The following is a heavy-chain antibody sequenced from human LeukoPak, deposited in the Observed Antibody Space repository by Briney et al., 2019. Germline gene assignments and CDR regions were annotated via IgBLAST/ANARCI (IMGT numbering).Heavy chain of an antibody. CDR3: ARDRGAKVVPAAIIACWFDP. CDR1: GGSFSGYY. Sequence: SETLSLTCAVYGGSFSGYYWSWIRQPPGKGLEWIGSIYHSGSTYYNPSLKSRVTISVDTSKNQFSLKLSSVTAADTAVYYCARDRGAKVVPAAIIACWFDPWGQGTLVTVSS. V-gene: IGHV4-34*01. J-gene: IGHJ5*02. D-gene: IGHD2-2*01. CDR2: IYHSGST.